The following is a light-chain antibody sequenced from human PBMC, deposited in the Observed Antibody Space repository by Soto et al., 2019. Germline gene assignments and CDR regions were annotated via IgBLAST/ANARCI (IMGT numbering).Light chain of an antibody. Sequence: QSVLTQPPSASGSPGQSVTISCTGTSSDVGGYKYVSWYQQHPGKVPKLMIYEVSKRPSGVPDRVSGSKSGNTASLTVSGLQAEDEADYYCSSYAGSNTDYVFGTGTKVTVL. CDR3: SSYAGSNTDYV. CDR2: EVS. CDR1: SSDVGGYKY. J-gene: IGLJ1*01. V-gene: IGLV2-8*01.